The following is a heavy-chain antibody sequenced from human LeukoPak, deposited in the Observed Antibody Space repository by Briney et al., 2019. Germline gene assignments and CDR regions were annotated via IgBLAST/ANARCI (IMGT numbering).Heavy chain of an antibody. D-gene: IGHD3-22*01. CDR3: AKGLSSGHYYFDY. CDR1: GFTFSSYA. V-gene: IGHV3-23*01. Sequence: GGSLRLSCAASGFTFSSYAMSWVRQAPGKGLEWVSAISGSGGSTYYADSVKGRLTIPRDNSKNTLYLQMNSLRAEDTAVYYCAKGLSSGHYYFDYWGQGTLVTVSS. J-gene: IGHJ4*02. CDR2: ISGSGGST.